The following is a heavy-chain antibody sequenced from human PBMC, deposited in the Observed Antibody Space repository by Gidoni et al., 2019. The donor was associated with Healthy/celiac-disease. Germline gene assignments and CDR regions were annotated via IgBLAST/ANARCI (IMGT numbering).Heavy chain of an antibody. J-gene: IGHJ4*02. V-gene: IGHV3-30*04. Sequence: QVQLVESGGGVVQPGRSLRLSCAASGFTFSSYAMHWVRQAPGKGLEWVAVISYDGSNKYYADSVKGRFTISRDNSKNTLYLQMNSLRAEDTDVYYCARGQCSTGSPVFDYWGQGTLVTVSS. CDR3: ARGQCSTGSPVFDY. CDR1: GFTFSSYA. CDR2: ISYDGSNK. D-gene: IGHD3-10*01.